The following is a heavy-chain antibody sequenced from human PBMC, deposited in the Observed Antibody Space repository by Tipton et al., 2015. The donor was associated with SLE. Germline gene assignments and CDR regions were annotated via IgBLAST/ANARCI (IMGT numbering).Heavy chain of an antibody. CDR2: INSNSGNR. V-gene: IGHV1-46*01. J-gene: IGHJ2*01. D-gene: IGHD3-22*01. CDR3: ARRRGYYLAPDNWYFDL. CDR1: GYTFTNYY. Sequence: QLVQSGAEVKKPGASVKVSCKASGYTFTNYYVHWVRQAPGQGLEWMGIINSNSGNRTYAQKFQGRVTMSRDASISTAHMELSSLGSEDTAIYYCARRRGYYLAPDNWYFDLWGRGTLVTVSS.